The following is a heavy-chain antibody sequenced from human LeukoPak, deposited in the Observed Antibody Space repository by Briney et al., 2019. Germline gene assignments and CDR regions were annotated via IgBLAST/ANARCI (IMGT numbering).Heavy chain of an antibody. CDR1: EVSVSDNY. CDR2: IYTGGYT. D-gene: IGHD6-13*01. V-gene: IGHV3-53*01. Sequence: PGGSLRLSCAASEVSVSDNYMSWVRQAPEKGLEWVSVIYTGGYTYYADSVQGRFTTSRDNSKNTLYLQMNSLRVEDTAVYYCASLGGDSSSWFPDYWGQGTLVTVSS. CDR3: ASLGGDSSSWFPDY. J-gene: IGHJ4*02.